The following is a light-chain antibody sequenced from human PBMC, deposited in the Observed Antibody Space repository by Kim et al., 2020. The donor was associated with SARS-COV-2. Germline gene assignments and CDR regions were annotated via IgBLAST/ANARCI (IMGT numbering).Light chain of an antibody. CDR1: QSVGSAY. V-gene: IGKV3-20*01. CDR2: GAS. CDR3: QQYCDSLQAT. Sequence: EIVLTQSPGTLSLSPGESATLSCRASQSVGSAYLAWYQQKPGQAPRLLIYGASRRATGVPDRFSGSGSGSDFTLTISRLEPEDFAMYYCQQYCDSLQATFGPGTKVDIK. J-gene: IGKJ3*01.